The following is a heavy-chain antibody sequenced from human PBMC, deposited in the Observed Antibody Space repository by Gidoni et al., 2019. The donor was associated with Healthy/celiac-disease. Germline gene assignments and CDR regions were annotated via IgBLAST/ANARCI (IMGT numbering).Heavy chain of an antibody. V-gene: IGHV3-23*01. Sequence: EVALLGSWGGLVPPGGSLRLSFSASGFPFRSHAMSWVRQAPGKGLEWVAAISGSGGSTYYADAVKGRFTISRDNYKNTLYLQMNSLRAEDTAVYYCAILRGYSYGNYYYYYGMDVWGQGTTVTVSS. CDR3: AILRGYSYGNYYYYYGMDV. CDR1: GFPFRSHA. J-gene: IGHJ6*02. CDR2: ISGSGGST. D-gene: IGHD5-18*01.